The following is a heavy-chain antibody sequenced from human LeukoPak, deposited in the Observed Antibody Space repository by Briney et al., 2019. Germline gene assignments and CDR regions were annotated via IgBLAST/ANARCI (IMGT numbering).Heavy chain of an antibody. CDR3: ARVTGYMIEDYFDY. J-gene: IGHJ4*02. D-gene: IGHD3-22*01. CDR2: IYYSGST. Sequence: SETPSLTCTVSGGSISSYYWSWIRQPPRKGLEWIGYIYYSGSTNYNSSLKSRVTISVDTAKNQFSLRLSSVTAADTAVYYCARVTGYMIEDYFDYWGQGTLVTVSS. V-gene: IGHV4-59*01. CDR1: GGSISSYY.